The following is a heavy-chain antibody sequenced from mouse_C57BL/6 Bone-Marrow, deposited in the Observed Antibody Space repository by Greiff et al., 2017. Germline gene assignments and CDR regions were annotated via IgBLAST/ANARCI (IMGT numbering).Heavy chain of an antibody. CDR3: VRPSYYGSSYDYAMDY. CDR2: IRSKSNNYAT. Sequence: EVQVVESGGGLVQPKGSLKLSCAASGFSFNTYAMNWVRQAPGKGLEWVARIRSKSNNYATYYADSVKDRFTISRDDSESMLYLQMNNLKTEDTAMYYCVRPSYYGSSYDYAMDYWGQGTSVTVSS. J-gene: IGHJ4*01. D-gene: IGHD1-1*01. V-gene: IGHV10-1*01. CDR1: GFSFNTYA.